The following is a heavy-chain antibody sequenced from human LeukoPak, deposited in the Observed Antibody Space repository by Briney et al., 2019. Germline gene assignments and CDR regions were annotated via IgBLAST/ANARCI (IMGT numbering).Heavy chain of an antibody. CDR2: IYYSGST. V-gene: IGHV4-59*01. Sequence: SETLTLTCTASGGSISSYYWSWIRQPPGKGLEWIGYIYYSGSTNYNPSLKSRVTISVDTSKNQFSLELTSVTAADTAVYYCASTPAAADQTRPFDYWGQGTLVTVSS. CDR1: GGSISSYY. D-gene: IGHD6-13*01. CDR3: ASTPAAADQTRPFDY. J-gene: IGHJ4*02.